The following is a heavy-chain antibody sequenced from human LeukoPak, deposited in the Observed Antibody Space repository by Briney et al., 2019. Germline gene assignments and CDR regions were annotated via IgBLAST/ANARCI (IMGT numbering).Heavy chain of an antibody. V-gene: IGHV4-59*01. J-gene: IGHJ4*02. CDR3: ASGYSGYDALDY. Sequence: PSETLSLTCTVSGGPISSYYWSWIRQPPGKGLEWIGYIYYSGSTNYNPSLKSRVTISVDTSKNQFSLKLSSVTAADTAVYYCASGYSGYDALDYWGQGTLVTVSS. CDR1: GGPISSYY. CDR2: IYYSGST. D-gene: IGHD5-12*01.